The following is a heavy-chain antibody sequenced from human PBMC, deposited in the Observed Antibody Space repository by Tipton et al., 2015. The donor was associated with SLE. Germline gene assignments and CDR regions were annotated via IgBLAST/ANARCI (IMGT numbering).Heavy chain of an antibody. V-gene: IGHV4-61*01. CDR2: INHSGST. D-gene: IGHD6-13*01. Sequence: TLSLTCTVSGGSISSGSYYWSWIRQPPGKGLEWIGEINHSGSTNYNPSLKSRVTISVDTSKNQFSLKLSSVTAADTAVYYCARVYSSSHPDVWGKGITVTVSS. CDR1: GGSISSGSYY. CDR3: ARVYSSSHPDV. J-gene: IGHJ6*04.